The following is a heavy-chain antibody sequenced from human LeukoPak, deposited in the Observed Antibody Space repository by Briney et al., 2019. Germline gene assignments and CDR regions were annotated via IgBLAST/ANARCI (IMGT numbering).Heavy chain of an antibody. CDR1: GFTFSNYN. J-gene: IGHJ6*03. CDR2: IKQDGGDK. D-gene: IGHD4-17*01. CDR3: ARDQPLTVSTWGYFYYYMDV. V-gene: IGHV3-7*01. Sequence: GGSLRLSCAASGFTFSNYNMNWVRQAPGKGLEWVANIKQDGGDKYYVDSVKGRFTISRDNAKSSLFLQMNSLRAEDTAVYFCARDQPLTVSTWGYFYYYMDVWGRGTTVTVSS.